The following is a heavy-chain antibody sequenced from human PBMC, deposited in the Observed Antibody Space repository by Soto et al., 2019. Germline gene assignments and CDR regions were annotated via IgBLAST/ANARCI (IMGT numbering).Heavy chain of an antibody. CDR2: IYYSGST. CDR1: GGSISSSSYY. Sequence: SETLSLTCTVSGGSISSSSYYWGWIRQPPGKGLEWIGSIYYSGSTYYNPSLKSRVTISVDTSKNQFSLKLSSVTAADTAVYYCARAVRYVDWLSYNWFDPWGQGTLVTVSS. J-gene: IGHJ5*02. D-gene: IGHD3-9*01. CDR3: ARAVRYVDWLSYNWFDP. V-gene: IGHV4-39*07.